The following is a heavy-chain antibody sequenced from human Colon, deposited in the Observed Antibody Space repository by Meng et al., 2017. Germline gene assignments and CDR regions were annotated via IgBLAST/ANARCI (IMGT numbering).Heavy chain of an antibody. V-gene: IGHV4-4*02. Sequence: QAERRAPGPGLVKPSGTRSTPCAVSGGSISSSNWWSWVRQPPGKGLEWIGEIYHSGSTNYNPSLKSRVTISVDKSKNQFSLKLSSVTAADTAVYYCARVRIYGLSDYWGQGTLVTVSS. CDR1: GGSISSSNW. CDR3: ARVRIYGLSDY. CDR2: IYHSGST. J-gene: IGHJ4*02. D-gene: IGHD4-17*01.